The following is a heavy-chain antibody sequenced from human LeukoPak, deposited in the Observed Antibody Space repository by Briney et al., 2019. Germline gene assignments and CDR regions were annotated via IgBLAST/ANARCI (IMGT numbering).Heavy chain of an antibody. CDR3: AREGYMLFDY. Sequence: GGSLRLSCAASGFTFSSYRINWVRQAPGKGLEWVSSISSSSSYIYYADSVKGRFTISRDNAKNSLYLQMNSLRAEDTAVYYCAREGYMLFDYWGQGTLVTVSS. D-gene: IGHD5-18*01. CDR1: GFTFSSYR. V-gene: IGHV3-21*01. CDR2: ISSSSSYI. J-gene: IGHJ4*02.